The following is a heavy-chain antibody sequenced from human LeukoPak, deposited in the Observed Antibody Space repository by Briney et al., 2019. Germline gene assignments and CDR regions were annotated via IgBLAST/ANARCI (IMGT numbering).Heavy chain of an antibody. J-gene: IGHJ4*02. D-gene: IGHD6-19*01. CDR1: GGSITRSSFF. V-gene: IGHV4-39*02. Sequence: SETLPLTCTVSGGSITRSSFFWGWIRQPPGKGLEWIGSIYHTGSTYYNPSLKSRVTISVDTSKNQFSLRLTSVTASDTAVYYCAREIIAVAGKDIEYWGQGILVTVSS. CDR2: IYHTGST. CDR3: AREIIAVAGKDIEY.